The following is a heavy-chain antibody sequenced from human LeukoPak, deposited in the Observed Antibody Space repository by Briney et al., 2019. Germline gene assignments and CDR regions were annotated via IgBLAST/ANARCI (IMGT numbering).Heavy chain of an antibody. Sequence: PGRSLRLSCAASGFTFSSYGMHWVRQAPGKGLEWVAVIWYDGSNKYYADSVKGRFTISRDNSKNTLYLQMNSLRAEDTAVYYRAKVAGLQQPLYAFDIWGQGTMVTVYS. D-gene: IGHD6-13*01. CDR3: AKVAGLQQPLYAFDI. V-gene: IGHV3-33*06. J-gene: IGHJ3*02. CDR1: GFTFSSYG. CDR2: IWYDGSNK.